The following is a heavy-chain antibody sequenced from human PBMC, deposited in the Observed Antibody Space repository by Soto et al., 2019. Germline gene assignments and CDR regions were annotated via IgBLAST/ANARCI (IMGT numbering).Heavy chain of an antibody. Sequence: QVQLQESGPGLVKPSQTLSLTCTVSGGSISSGGYYWSWIRQHPGKGLEWIGYIYYSGSTYYNPSLKGRVTIAVDTSKNQFSLKLSSVTAADTAVYYCARVSNYDILTGYLAGLPGYFDYWGQGTLVTVSS. CDR3: ARVSNYDILTGYLAGLPGYFDY. J-gene: IGHJ4*02. V-gene: IGHV4-31*03. CDR2: IYYSGST. D-gene: IGHD3-9*01. CDR1: GGSISSGGYY.